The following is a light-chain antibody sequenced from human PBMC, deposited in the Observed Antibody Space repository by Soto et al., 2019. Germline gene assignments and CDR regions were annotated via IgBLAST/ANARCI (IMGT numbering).Light chain of an antibody. V-gene: IGKV1-5*03. CDR3: QQYDTYPRT. CDR2: KAS. Sequence: DIQMTQSPSTLSASVGDRVTITCRASQSISNWLAWYQQKPGKAPKLLIFKASTLESGVPSRFSGSGSGSEFTLNISSLQPDDFATYHCQQYDTYPRTFGQGTEVDIK. CDR1: QSISNW. J-gene: IGKJ1*01.